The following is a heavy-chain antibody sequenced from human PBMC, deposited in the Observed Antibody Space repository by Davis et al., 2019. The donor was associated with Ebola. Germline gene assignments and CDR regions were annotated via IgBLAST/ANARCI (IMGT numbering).Heavy chain of an antibody. CDR2: IYRGGST. J-gene: IGHJ4*02. CDR3: ASGRIYCSGDCPPEY. D-gene: IGHD2-21*01. V-gene: IGHV3-53*01. CDR1: GFTFSSYW. Sequence: GESLKISCAASGFTFSSYWMSWVRQAPGKGLEWVSIIYRGGSTYYADSVKGRFTISRDISQNTLLLQMNSLRAEDTAVYYCASGRIYCSGDCPPEYWGQGTLVTVSS.